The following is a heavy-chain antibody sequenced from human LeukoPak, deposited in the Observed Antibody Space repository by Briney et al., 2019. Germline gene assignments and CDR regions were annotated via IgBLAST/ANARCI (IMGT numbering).Heavy chain of an antibody. J-gene: IGHJ5*02. V-gene: IGHV4-34*01. Sequence: GSLRLSCAASGFTFSSYGMSWVRQAPGKGLEWIGEINHSGSTNYNPSFKSRVTISVDTSKNQFSLKLSSVTAADTAVYYCARHLANVRCGVNPRWLDPWGQGTLVTVSS. CDR1: GFTFSSYG. CDR3: ARHLANVRCGVNPRWLDP. D-gene: IGHD3-10*01. CDR2: INHSGST.